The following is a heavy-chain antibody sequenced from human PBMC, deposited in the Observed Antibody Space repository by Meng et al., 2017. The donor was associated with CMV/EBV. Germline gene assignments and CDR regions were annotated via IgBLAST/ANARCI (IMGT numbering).Heavy chain of an antibody. J-gene: IGHJ4*02. CDR3: ARDTMMIMSFDH. V-gene: IGHV1-18*01. Sequence: QVQLVQSGAEVRKPGASVKVSCKASGHTFTHHGISWVRQAPGQGLEWMGWISGYNDNTKYARHLQGRVTMTTDTSTNTAYMELRSLRADDTAIYYCARDTMMIMSFDHWGPGTLVTVSS. CDR1: GHTFTHHG. CDR2: ISGYNDNT. D-gene: IGHD3-22*01.